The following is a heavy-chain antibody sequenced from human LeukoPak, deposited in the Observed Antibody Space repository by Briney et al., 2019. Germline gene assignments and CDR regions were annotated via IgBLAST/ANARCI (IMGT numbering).Heavy chain of an antibody. CDR2: ILSTSGYM. CDR3: ARHYSVGYYAFDAFDL. Sequence: GGSLRLSCAASGFTFSSYNMDWVRQAPGKGLEWVSTILSTSGYMYYADSVKDRFTVSGDNARNSLYLQMNSLRAEDTAVYYCARHYSVGYYAFDAFDLWGQGTMVTVSS. CDR1: GFTFSSYN. V-gene: IGHV3-21*06. J-gene: IGHJ3*01. D-gene: IGHD3-22*01.